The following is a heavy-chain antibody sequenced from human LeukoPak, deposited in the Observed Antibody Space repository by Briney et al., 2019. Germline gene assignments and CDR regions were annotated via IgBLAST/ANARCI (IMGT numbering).Heavy chain of an antibody. V-gene: IGHV3-7*01. CDR1: GCTFSSYW. CDR3: ARGGYGY. Sequence: GGSLRLSCAASGCTFSSYWMTWVRQAPGKGLEWVANIKQDGSEKYYVDSVKGRFTISRDNAKNSLYLQMNSLRAEDTAVYYCARGGYGYWGQGTLVTVSS. D-gene: IGHD6-13*01. J-gene: IGHJ4*02. CDR2: IKQDGSEK.